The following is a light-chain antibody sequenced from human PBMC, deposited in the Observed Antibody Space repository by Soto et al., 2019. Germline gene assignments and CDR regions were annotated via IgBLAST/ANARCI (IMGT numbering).Light chain of an antibody. CDR3: QQYDNLPPYT. J-gene: IGKJ2*01. CDR1: QDIRNY. V-gene: IGKV1-33*01. CDR2: DAS. Sequence: DIQMTQSTSSLSASVGDRVTITCQASQDIRNYLNWYQQKPGKAPKLLIYDASNLETGVPSRFSGSGSGTDFTFTSSSLQPEDIATYYCQQYDNLPPYTFGQGTKLEIK.